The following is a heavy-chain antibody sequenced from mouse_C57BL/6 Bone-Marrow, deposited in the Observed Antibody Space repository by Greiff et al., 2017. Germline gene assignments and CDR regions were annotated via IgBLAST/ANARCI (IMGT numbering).Heavy chain of an antibody. CDR1: GYTFTSYW. J-gene: IGHJ2*01. Sequence: VQLQQPGAELVKPGASVKLSCKASGYTFTSYWMQWVKQRPGQGLEWIGEIDPSASYTNYNQQFKGKATLTVDTSSSTAYMQLSSLTSEDSAVYYCAREVVMYYFDYWGQGTTLTVSS. CDR2: IDPSASYT. CDR3: AREVVMYYFDY. V-gene: IGHV1-50*01. D-gene: IGHD1-1*01.